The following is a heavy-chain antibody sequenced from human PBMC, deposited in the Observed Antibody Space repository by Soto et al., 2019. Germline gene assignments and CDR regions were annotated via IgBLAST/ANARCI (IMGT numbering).Heavy chain of an antibody. CDR2: ISSSRSYT. CDR1: GFTFSDYY. J-gene: IGHJ3*02. CDR3: ARVAYDAFDI. D-gene: IGHD3-16*01. V-gene: IGHV3-11*05. Sequence: QVQLVESGGGLVKPGGSLRLSCAASGFTFSDYYMNWIRQAPGKGLEWVSYISSSRSYTNYADSVKGRFTIARDNAKNSLYLQMNSLRAEDTAVYYCARVAYDAFDIWGQGTMVTVSS.